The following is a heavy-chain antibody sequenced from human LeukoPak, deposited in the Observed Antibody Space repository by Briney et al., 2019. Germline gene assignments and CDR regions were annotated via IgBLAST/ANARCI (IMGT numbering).Heavy chain of an antibody. Sequence: ASVKVSCKASGYTFTSYYMHWVRQAPGQGLEWMGIINPSGGSTSYAQKFQGRVTMTRDTSTSTVYMELSSLRSEDTAVYYCARSGTTVTTRGGDFDYWGQGTLVTVSS. V-gene: IGHV1-46*01. CDR3: ARSGTTVTTRGGDFDY. CDR1: GYTFTSYY. D-gene: IGHD4-17*01. CDR2: INPSGGST. J-gene: IGHJ4*02.